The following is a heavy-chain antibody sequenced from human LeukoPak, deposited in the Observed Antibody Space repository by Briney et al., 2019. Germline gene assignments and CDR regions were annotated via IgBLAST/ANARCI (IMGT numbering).Heavy chain of an antibody. V-gene: IGHV4-31*03. J-gene: IGHJ3*02. D-gene: IGHD3-10*01. CDR3: ARDHGSGDAFDI. CDR2: IYYSGST. Sequence: PSETLSLTCTVSGGSISSGGYYWSWIRQHPGKGLEWIGYIYYSGSTYYNPSLKSRVTISVDTSKNQFSLKLSSVTAADTAVYYCARDHGSGDAFDIWGQGTMVTVSS. CDR1: GGSISSGGYY.